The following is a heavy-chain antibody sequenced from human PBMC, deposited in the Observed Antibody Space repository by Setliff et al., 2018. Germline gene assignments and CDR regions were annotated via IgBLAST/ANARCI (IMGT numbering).Heavy chain of an antibody. CDR3: ARDPSGSSSYYSYMDV. Sequence: GESLKISCAASKFTFSNYAMHWVRQAPGKGLEWVAAISYYGGNEYYADSVKGRFTISRDNSKNTLYLQMNSLRAEDTAVYYCARDPSGSSSYYSYMDVWGKGTTVTVSS. CDR1: KFTFSNYA. V-gene: IGHV3-30*01. D-gene: IGHD6-19*01. J-gene: IGHJ6*03. CDR2: ISYYGGNE.